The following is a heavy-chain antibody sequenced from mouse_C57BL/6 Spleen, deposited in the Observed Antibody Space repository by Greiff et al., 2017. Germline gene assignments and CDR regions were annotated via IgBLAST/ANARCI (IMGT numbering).Heavy chain of an antibody. D-gene: IGHD1-1*01. CDR3: STITTVSRGAMDY. J-gene: IGHJ4*01. V-gene: IGHV1-26*01. CDR1: GYTFTDYY. CDR2: INPNNGGT. Sequence: VQLQQSGPELVKPGASVKISCKASGYTFTDYYMNWVKQSHGKSLEWIGDINPNNGGTSYNQKFKGKATLTVDKSSSTAYMELRSLTSEDSAVYDCSTITTVSRGAMDYWGQGTSVTVSA.